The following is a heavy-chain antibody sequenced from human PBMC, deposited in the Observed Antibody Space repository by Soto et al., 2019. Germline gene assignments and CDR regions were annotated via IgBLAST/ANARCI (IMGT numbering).Heavy chain of an antibody. V-gene: IGHV1-69*06. CDR3: ARDMTRTVVPYFDF. D-gene: IGHD1-7*01. Sequence: ASVKVSCKASGGTLSNYVVNWVRQAPGQGLEWMGRIIPISGAANYAQKFQGRVTITADKSTSTSYMELSSLRSEDTAVYYCARDMTRTVVPYFDFWGQGTLVTVSS. J-gene: IGHJ4*02. CDR1: GGTLSNYV. CDR2: IIPISGAA.